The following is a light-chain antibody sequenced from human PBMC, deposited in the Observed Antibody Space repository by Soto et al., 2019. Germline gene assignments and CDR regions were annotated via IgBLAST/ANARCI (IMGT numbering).Light chain of an antibody. V-gene: IGLV2-14*03. Sequence: QSALTQPASVSGSPGQSITISCAGTSSDVGGHNYVSWYQQHPGKASKLIIYDVNNRPSGVSNRFSASKSGNTASLTISGIQAEDEAAFCYSHRCSSTLYVFRTGTKLTVL. CDR2: DVN. J-gene: IGLJ1*01. CDR1: SSDVGGHNY. CDR3: YSHRCSSTLYV.